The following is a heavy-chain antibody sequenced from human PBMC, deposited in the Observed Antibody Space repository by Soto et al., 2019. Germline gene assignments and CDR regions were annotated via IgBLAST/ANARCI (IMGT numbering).Heavy chain of an antibody. J-gene: IGHJ4*02. Sequence: TLSLTCGVSGFPVSYGYYWGWIRQPPGKGLEWLGSIHQSGKTYYNPSLKSRLTLSMDTSKNEFSLRLRSVTAADTAVYFCARLYCSSVSCYNDYWGPGGLVTVSS. V-gene: IGHV4-38-2*01. CDR1: GFPVSYGYY. CDR3: ARLYCSSVSCYNDY. CDR2: IHQSGKT. D-gene: IGHD2-2*01.